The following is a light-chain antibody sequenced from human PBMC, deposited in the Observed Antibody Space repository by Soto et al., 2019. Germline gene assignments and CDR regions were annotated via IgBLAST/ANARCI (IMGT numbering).Light chain of an antibody. CDR3: GSWDSSLTANV. CDR2: DDI. V-gene: IGLV1-51*01. CDR1: TSNVANNF. Sequence: QSVLTQPPSVSAAPGQKVTISCSGTTSNVANNFVSWYQQFPGKAPKLLIYDDIRRPSGIPDRFSASKSGTSATLGITGLQTGDEADYYCGSWDSSLTANVFGTGTKVNVL. J-gene: IGLJ1*01.